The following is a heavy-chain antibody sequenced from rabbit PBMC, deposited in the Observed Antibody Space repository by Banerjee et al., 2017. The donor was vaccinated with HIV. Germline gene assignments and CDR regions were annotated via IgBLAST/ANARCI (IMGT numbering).Heavy chain of an antibody. D-gene: IGHD7-1*01. V-gene: IGHV1S45*01. CDR1: GFDLSSYYY. J-gene: IGHJ4*01. CDR2: IYTSSGST. Sequence: QEQLEESGGGLVKPEGSLTLTCKASGFDLSSYYYMCWVRQAPGKGPELIACIYTSSGSTWYASWAKGRFTISKTSSTTVTLQMTSLTAADTATYFCARNGGYAGYSWTTLNLWGPGTLVTVS. CDR3: ARNGGYAGYSWTTLNL.